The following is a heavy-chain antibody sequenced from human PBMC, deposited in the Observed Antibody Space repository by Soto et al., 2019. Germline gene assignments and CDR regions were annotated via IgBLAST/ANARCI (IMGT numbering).Heavy chain of an antibody. D-gene: IGHD3-9*01. CDR2: IYYSGST. Sequence: SETLSLTCTVSGGSISSGDYYWSWIRQPPGKGLEWIGYIYYSGSTYYNPSLKSRVTISVDTSKNQFSLKLSSVTAADTAVYYCARVGILTGPPTGIDYWGQGTLVTVSS. V-gene: IGHV4-30-4*01. CDR1: GGSISSGDYY. CDR3: ARVGILTGPPTGIDY. J-gene: IGHJ4*02.